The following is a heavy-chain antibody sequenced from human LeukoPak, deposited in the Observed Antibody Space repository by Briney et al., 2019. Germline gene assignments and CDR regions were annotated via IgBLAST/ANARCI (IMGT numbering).Heavy chain of an antibody. CDR2: IYYSGST. Sequence: SETLSLTCTVSGGSISSGGYYWSWTRQHPGKGLEWIGYIYYSGSTYYNPSLKSRVTISVDTSKNQFSLKPSSVTAADTAVYYCARVVVVPAAILRAFDIWGQGTMVTVSS. V-gene: IGHV4-31*03. D-gene: IGHD2-2*02. CDR3: ARVVVVPAAILRAFDI. CDR1: GGSISSGGYY. J-gene: IGHJ3*02.